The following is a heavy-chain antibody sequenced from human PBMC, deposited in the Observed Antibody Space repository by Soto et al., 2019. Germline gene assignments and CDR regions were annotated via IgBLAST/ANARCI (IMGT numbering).Heavy chain of an antibody. CDR3: ARERSYYYDSSGYWENAFDI. V-gene: IGHV1-2*02. Sequence: ASVKVSCKASGYTFTGYYMHWVRQAPGQGLEWMGWINPNSGGTNYAQKFQGRVTMTRDTSISTAYMELSRLRSEDTAVYYCARERSYYYDSSGYWENAFDIWGQGTMVTVSS. D-gene: IGHD3-22*01. J-gene: IGHJ3*02. CDR2: INPNSGGT. CDR1: GYTFTGYY.